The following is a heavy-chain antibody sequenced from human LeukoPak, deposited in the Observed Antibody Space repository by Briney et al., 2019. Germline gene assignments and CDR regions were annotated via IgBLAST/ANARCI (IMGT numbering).Heavy chain of an antibody. CDR3: ARDSVVAGVDY. Sequence: GGSLRLSCAASGFTFSSYAMHWVRQAPGKGLEYVSAISSNGGSTYYANSVKGRFTISRDNSKNTLYLQMGSLRAEDMAVYYCARDSVVAGVDYWGQGTLVTVSS. CDR2: ISSNGGST. D-gene: IGHD6-19*01. CDR1: GFTFSSYA. V-gene: IGHV3-64*01. J-gene: IGHJ4*02.